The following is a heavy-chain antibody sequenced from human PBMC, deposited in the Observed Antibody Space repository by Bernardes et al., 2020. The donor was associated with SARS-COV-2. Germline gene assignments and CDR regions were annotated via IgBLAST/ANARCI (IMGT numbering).Heavy chain of an antibody. Sequence: GGSLRLSCTTSGFTFDDYGMNWVRQVPGKGLEWVSGINWNEVYTGYADSVKGRFTISRDNVKNSLYLQMNSLRAEDTAVYYCARIDEVTGRDYWGQGTLVTVSS. CDR3: ARIDEVTGRDY. CDR1: GFTFDDYG. V-gene: IGHV3-20*04. J-gene: IGHJ4*02. CDR2: INWNEVYT. D-gene: IGHD2-21*02.